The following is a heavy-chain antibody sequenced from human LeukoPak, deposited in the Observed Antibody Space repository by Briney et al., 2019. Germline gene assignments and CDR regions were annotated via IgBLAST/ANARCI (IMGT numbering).Heavy chain of an antibody. D-gene: IGHD2-2*01. CDR3: AMVPAAMGSGVY. CDR1: GFTFSSYA. J-gene: IGHJ4*02. Sequence: GGSLRLSCAASGFTFSSYAMSWVRQAPGKGLEWVSAISGSGGSTYYADSVKGRFTISGDNSKNTLYLQMNSLRAEDTAVYYCAMVPAAMGSGVYWGQGTLVTVSS. CDR2: ISGSGGST. V-gene: IGHV3-23*01.